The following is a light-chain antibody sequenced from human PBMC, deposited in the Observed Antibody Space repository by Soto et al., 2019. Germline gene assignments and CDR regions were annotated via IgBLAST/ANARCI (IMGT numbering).Light chain of an antibody. V-gene: IGKV1-33*01. CDR1: QDIKNY. CDR2: DAA. Sequence: QMTQSPSSLSASVGDRITITCQASQDIKNYVIWYQHKPGKAPKLLIYDAASLGTGVSSRFSGSGSGTHFILAISSLQPEDIATYYCQQFDSVPCTFGQGTKLEIK. J-gene: IGKJ2*02. CDR3: QQFDSVPCT.